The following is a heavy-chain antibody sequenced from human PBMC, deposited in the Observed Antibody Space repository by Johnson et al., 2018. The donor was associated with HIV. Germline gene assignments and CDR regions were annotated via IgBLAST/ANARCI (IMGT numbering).Heavy chain of an antibody. V-gene: IGHV3-7*05. CDR1: GFTFSSYW. J-gene: IGHJ3*02. CDR2: INQDGSEK. Sequence: VQLVESGGGLVQPGGSLRLSCAASGFTFSSYWMSWVRQAPGTGLAWVATINQDGSEKYYVDSVKGRFTISRDNAKNSLYLQMNSLRAEDTAVYYRARGVGGRTADVFDIWGQGTMVTVSS. CDR3: ARGVGGRTADVFDI. D-gene: IGHD3-16*01.